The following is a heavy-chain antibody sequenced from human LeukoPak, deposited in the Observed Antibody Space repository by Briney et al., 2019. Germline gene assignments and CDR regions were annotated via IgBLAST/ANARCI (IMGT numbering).Heavy chain of an antibody. D-gene: IGHD6-13*01. CDR1: GFTLDDYA. CDR2: ITWNSGSI. V-gene: IGHV3-9*01. Sequence: AGGSLRLSCAASGFTLDDYAMHWVRQAPGKGLEWVSRITWNSGSIDYADSVKGRFTISRDNAKNSLYLQMNNLRAEDTALYYCAKDMRGAAGLDYWGQGTLVTVSS. J-gene: IGHJ4*02. CDR3: AKDMRGAAGLDY.